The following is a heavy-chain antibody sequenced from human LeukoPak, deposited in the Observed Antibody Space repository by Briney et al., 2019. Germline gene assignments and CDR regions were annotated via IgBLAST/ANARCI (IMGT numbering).Heavy chain of an antibody. CDR1: GFTFXSYA. CDR3: ARAANWVDYYYYYGMDV. Sequence: PGGSLRLSCAASGFTFXSYAMHWVRQAPGKGLEWVAVISYDGSNKYYADSVKGRFTISRDNSKNTLYLQMNSLRAEDAAVYYCARAANWVDYYYYYGMDVWGQGTTVTVSS. V-gene: IGHV3-30-3*01. CDR2: ISYDGSNK. J-gene: IGHJ6*02. D-gene: IGHD7-27*01.